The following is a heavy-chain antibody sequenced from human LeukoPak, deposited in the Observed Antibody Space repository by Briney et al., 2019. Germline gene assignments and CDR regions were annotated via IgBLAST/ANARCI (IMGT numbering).Heavy chain of an antibody. D-gene: IGHD6-19*01. CDR3: ARRGRIAVAGTLGAFDI. J-gene: IGHJ3*02. CDR2: IYYSGST. V-gene: IGHV4-39*01. Sequence: SETLSLTCTVSGGSISSSSYYWGWIRQPPGKGLEWIGSIYYSGSTYYNPSLKSRVTISVDTSKNQFSLKLSSVTAADTAVYYCARRGRIAVAGTLGAFDIWGQGTMVTVSS. CDR1: GGSISSSSYY.